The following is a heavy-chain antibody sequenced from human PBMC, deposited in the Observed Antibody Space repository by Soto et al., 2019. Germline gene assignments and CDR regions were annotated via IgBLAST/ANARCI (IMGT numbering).Heavy chain of an antibody. D-gene: IGHD2-15*01. Sequence: GGSLRLSCAASGFIFSSYAMSWVRQAPGKGLEWVSAISGSGGSTYYADSVKGRFTISRDNSKNTLYLQMNSLRAEDTAVYYCAKGYCSGGSCSPGWFDPWGQGTLVTVSS. V-gene: IGHV3-23*01. CDR2: ISGSGGST. J-gene: IGHJ5*02. CDR1: GFIFSSYA. CDR3: AKGYCSGGSCSPGWFDP.